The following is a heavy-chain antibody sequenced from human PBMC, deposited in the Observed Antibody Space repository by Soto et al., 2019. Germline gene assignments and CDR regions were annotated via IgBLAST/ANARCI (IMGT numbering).Heavy chain of an antibody. CDR1: GFSVSNYH. CDR2: ITVGDVT. Sequence: EVQLVDSGGGLVQPGGSLRLSCAASGFSVSNYHMNWVRQAPGKGPEWVSIITVGDVTYYADSVKGRFTISRDISTNTVYLQMNSLRGDDTAVYYCAGGRDYSKGGDHWGQGTLVIVSS. CDR3: AGGRDYSKGGDH. V-gene: IGHV3-66*01. D-gene: IGHD4-4*01. J-gene: IGHJ4*02.